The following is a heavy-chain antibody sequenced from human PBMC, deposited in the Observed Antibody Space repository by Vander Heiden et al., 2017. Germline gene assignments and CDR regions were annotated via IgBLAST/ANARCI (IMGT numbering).Heavy chain of an antibody. Sequence: EVQLVQSGAEVKKPGESLKISCKGSGYSFTSYWIGWVHQMSGKGLEWMGIIYPGDPDTRYSPSFQGQFTISAAKAISTAYLQWSSLKASDTAMYYCAIVGYYDSSGYSGPFDYWGQGTLVTVSS. CDR3: AIVGYYDSSGYSGPFDY. CDR2: IYPGDPDT. CDR1: GYSFTSYW. V-gene: IGHV5-51*03. J-gene: IGHJ4*02. D-gene: IGHD3-22*01.